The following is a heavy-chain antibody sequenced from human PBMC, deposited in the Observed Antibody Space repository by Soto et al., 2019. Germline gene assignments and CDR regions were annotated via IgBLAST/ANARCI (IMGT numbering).Heavy chain of an antibody. CDR1: GYTFTSYG. D-gene: IGHD3-10*01. CDR3: ARDRLGVSLDY. V-gene: IGHV1-18*01. J-gene: IGHJ4*02. CDR2: ISSYTANR. Sequence: QVQLVQSGAEVKKPGASVKVSCKASGYTFTSYGISWVRQTPGQGLEWMGWISSYTANRHYAQKVQGIVTMTTDTYTKRADTELRNFRADDAGVYCCARDRLGVSLDYWGQGTLVTVSS.